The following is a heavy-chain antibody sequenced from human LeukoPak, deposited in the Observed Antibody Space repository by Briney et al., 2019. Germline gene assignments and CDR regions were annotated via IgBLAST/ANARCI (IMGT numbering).Heavy chain of an antibody. V-gene: IGHV1-18*01. CDR1: GYTFTDFG. Sequence: ASVKVSCKASGYTFTDFGISWVRQAPGQGLEWMAWVSAYNGKTNYVQKFQDRVTMTTDTSTSTAYMELRSLRSDDTAVYYCARLGSSGYYYVGTGFDYWGQGTLVTVSS. CDR2: VSAYNGKT. D-gene: IGHD3-22*01. J-gene: IGHJ4*02. CDR3: ARLGSSGYYYVGTGFDY.